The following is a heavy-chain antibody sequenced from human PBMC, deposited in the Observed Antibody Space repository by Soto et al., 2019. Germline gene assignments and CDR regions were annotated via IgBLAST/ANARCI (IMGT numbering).Heavy chain of an antibody. CDR3: ARDPDAYTYDRVVYYGMDV. V-gene: IGHV3-11*05. J-gene: IGHJ6*02. CDR1: KFTFTDYH. D-gene: IGHD3-3*01. CDR2: ISSSSSFT. Sequence: QVQLVESGGGLVKPGGSLRLSCAASKFTFTDYHMSWIRQVPGKGLEWVSCISSSSSFTNYAESVKGRFTISGDNAKNLVFLQMNSLRVEDTAVYYCARDPDAYTYDRVVYYGMDVWGQGTTVTVSS.